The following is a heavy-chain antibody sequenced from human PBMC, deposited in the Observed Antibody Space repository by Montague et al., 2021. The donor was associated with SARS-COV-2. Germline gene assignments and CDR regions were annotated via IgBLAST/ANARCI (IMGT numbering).Heavy chain of an antibody. V-gene: IGHV3-23*01. CDR2: IRFGGGNI. Sequence: SLRLSCAASGFTFSRYAMSWVRQAPGMGLEWVSSIRFGGGNIYYADSVKGRFTISRDDSKNTVYLQMNNLRAEDTAVYSCARDWSSGDSGIDYWGRGTLVTVPS. D-gene: IGHD2-21*01. J-gene: IGHJ4*02. CDR3: ARDWSSGDSGIDY. CDR1: GFTFSRYA.